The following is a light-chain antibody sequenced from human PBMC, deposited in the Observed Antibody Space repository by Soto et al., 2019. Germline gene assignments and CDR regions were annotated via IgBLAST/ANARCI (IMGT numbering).Light chain of an antibody. CDR2: GAS. Sequence: EIVLTQSPGTLSLSPGERATLSCRASQSVSSSYFAWYQQKPGQAPRLLIYGASSRATGIPDRFSGSGSGPDFALTISRLEPEDFAVYYCQQYGSSSWTFGQGTKVEIK. V-gene: IGKV3-20*01. J-gene: IGKJ1*01. CDR1: QSVSSSY. CDR3: QQYGSSSWT.